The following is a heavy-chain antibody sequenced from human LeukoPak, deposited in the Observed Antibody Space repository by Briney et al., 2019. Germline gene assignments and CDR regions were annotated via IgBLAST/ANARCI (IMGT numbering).Heavy chain of an antibody. CDR2: IYHSGRT. J-gene: IGHJ5*02. CDR3: ARQLIAAAAS. V-gene: IGHV4-38-2*01. Sequence: SETLSLTCAVSGYSLSSGYYWGWTRQPPGKGLEWIGSIYHSGRTYYNPSLKRRVIISVDTSKNQFSRKLSSVTAADTAAYYGARQLIAAAASWGQGTLVTVSS. D-gene: IGHD6-13*01. CDR1: GYSLSSGYY.